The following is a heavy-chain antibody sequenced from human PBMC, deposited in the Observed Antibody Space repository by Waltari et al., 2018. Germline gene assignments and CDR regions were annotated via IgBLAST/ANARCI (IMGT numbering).Heavy chain of an antibody. J-gene: IGHJ3*02. D-gene: IGHD6-13*01. Sequence: EVQLVQPGAEVKKPGEALKISCKGSGYSFTSYWIGWVRQMPGKGLEWMGIIYPGDSDTRYSPSFQGQVTISADKSISTAYLQWSSLKASDTAMYYCATAIGSSYLYDAFDIWGQGTMVTVSS. CDR2: IYPGDSDT. CDR1: GYSFTSYW. CDR3: ATAIGSSYLYDAFDI. V-gene: IGHV5-51*01.